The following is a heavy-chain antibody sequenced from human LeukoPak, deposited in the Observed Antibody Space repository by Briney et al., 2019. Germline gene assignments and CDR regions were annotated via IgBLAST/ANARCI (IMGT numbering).Heavy chain of an antibody. V-gene: IGHV3-64D*06. J-gene: IGHJ4*02. Sequence: GGSLRLSCSASGFTFSRSAMHWVRQAPGKGLEYVAAITSNGNSTYYADSVKGRFTISRDNSKNTLCLQMSSLRAEDTAVYYCLVGATTRTDHWGQGTLVTVSS. CDR2: ITSNGNST. CDR1: GFTFSRSA. D-gene: IGHD1-26*01. CDR3: LVGATTRTDH.